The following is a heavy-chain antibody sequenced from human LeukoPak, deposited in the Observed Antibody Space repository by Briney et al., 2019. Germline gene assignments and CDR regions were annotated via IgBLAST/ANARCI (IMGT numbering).Heavy chain of an antibody. D-gene: IGHD6-19*01. CDR3: AREGSGCDY. J-gene: IGHJ4*02. V-gene: IGHV4-39*07. CDR2: IYYSGST. Sequence: PSETLSLTCTVSGGSISSSSYYWGWIRQPPGKGLEWIGSIYYSGSTYYNPSLKSRVTISVDTSKNQFSLKLSSVTAADTAVYYCAREGSGCDYWGQGTLVTVSS. CDR1: GGSISSSSYY.